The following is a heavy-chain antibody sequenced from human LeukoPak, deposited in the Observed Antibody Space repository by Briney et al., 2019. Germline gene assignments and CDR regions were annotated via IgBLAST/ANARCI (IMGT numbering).Heavy chain of an antibody. J-gene: IGHJ4*02. D-gene: IGHD2-15*01. CDR1: GYSFTSYW. Sequence: GESLKISCEGSGYSFTSYWIGWVRQMPGKGLEWMGIIYPGDSDTRYSPSFQGQVTISADKSISTAYLQWSSLKASDTAMYYCATSRFYCSGGSCYSFYYFDYWGQGTLVTVSS. V-gene: IGHV5-51*01. CDR3: ATSRFYCSGGSCYSFYYFDY. CDR2: IYPGDSDT.